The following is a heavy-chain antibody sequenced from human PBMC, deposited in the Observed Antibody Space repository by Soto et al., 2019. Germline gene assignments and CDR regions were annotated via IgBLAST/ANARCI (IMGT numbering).Heavy chain of an antibody. CDR2: TNPNSGGK. Sequence: ASVKVSCKASGYSLSGYYLHWVRQAPGQGPEWMGWTNPNSGGKKYVKKFQGRVTMTRDTSVSTVYLELSRLRSDNTAVYYCARGWGIAAPGPNWFDPWGQGTLVTVSS. J-gene: IGHJ5*02. CDR1: GYSLSGYY. V-gene: IGHV1-2*02. CDR3: ARGWGIAAPGPNWFDP. D-gene: IGHD6-13*01.